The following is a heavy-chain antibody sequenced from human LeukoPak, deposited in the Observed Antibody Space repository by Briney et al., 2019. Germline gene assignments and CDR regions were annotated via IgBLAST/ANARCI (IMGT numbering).Heavy chain of an antibody. CDR3: ATVVSSGYSDY. CDR2: IHYSGST. Sequence: PSETLSLTCTVSGGSISNYYWSWTRQPPGKGLEWIGYIHYSGSTNYNPSLKSRVTISLDTSKNQFSLKLSSVTAADTAVHYCATVVSSGYSDYWGQGTLVTVSS. CDR1: GGSISNYY. J-gene: IGHJ4*02. V-gene: IGHV4-59*01. D-gene: IGHD3-22*01.